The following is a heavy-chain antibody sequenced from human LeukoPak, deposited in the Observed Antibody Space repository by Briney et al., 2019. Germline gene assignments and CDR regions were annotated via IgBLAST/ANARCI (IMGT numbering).Heavy chain of an antibody. CDR1: GFTFSTYA. D-gene: IGHD2-2*01. V-gene: IGHV3-23*01. J-gene: IGHJ4*02. Sequence: GGSLRLSCAASGFTFSTYAMSWVRQAPGKGLEWVSAICGSDGSRYYADSVKGRFTISRDNSKNTLYLQMNSLRGEDTAVYYCAKGGSPSCYSSSGYWGQGTLVAVSS. CDR2: ICGSDGSR. CDR3: AKGGSPSCYSSSGY.